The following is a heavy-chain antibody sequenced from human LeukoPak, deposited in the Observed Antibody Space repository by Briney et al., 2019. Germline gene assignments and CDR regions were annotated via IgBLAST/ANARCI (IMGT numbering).Heavy chain of an antibody. CDR1: GGSIRSSYYY. CDR3: ARLPSGIVGAWGVYYFDY. J-gene: IGHJ4*02. V-gene: IGHV4-39*01. Sequence: SETLSLTCTVSGGSIRSSYYYWGWIRQPPGKGLEWIGSIYDSGSTYYNPSLKSRVTISVDTSKNQFSLKLNSVTAADTAVYYCARLPSGIVGAWGVYYFDYWGQGTLVTVSS. D-gene: IGHD1-26*01. CDR2: IYDSGST.